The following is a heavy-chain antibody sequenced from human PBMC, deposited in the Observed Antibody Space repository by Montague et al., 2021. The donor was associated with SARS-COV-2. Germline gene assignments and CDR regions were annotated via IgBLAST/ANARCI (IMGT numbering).Heavy chain of an antibody. CDR2: ISGSADIT. V-gene: IGHV3-23*01. CDR3: AKDREVATGGLYYFDY. CDR1: GFTFRNYA. D-gene: IGHD5-24*01. J-gene: IGHJ4*02. Sequence: SLRLSCAASGFTFRNYAMIWVRQAPGKGLEWVSGISGSADITYYADSVKGRFTISRDNSKNTLYLQMSSLSAGDTAVYYCAKDREVATGGLYYFDYWGQGTLVTVPS.